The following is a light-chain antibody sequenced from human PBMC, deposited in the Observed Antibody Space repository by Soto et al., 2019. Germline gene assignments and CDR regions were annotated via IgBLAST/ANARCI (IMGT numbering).Light chain of an antibody. V-gene: IGLV1-44*01. CDR1: SSNIGSNT. CDR3: AAWDDSLNGPV. J-gene: IGLJ2*01. CDR2: SNN. Sequence: QSALTQAPSASGTPGQRVTISCSGSSSNIGSNTVNWYQQLPGTAPKLLIYSNNQRPPGVPDRFSGSKSGTSASLAISGLQSEDEADYYCAAWDDSLNGPVFGGGTKVTVL.